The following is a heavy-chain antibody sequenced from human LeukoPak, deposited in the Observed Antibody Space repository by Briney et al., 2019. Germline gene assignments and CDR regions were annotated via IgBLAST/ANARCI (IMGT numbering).Heavy chain of an antibody. Sequence: PGGSLRLSCAASGFTFSSYGTHWVRQAPGKGLEWVAFIRYDGSNKYYADSVKGRFTISRDNSKNTLYLQMNSLRAEDTAVYYCAKDSVELRLTYGSNWGQGTLVTVSS. D-gene: IGHD1-7*01. CDR1: GFTFSSYG. V-gene: IGHV3-30*02. CDR3: AKDSVELRLTYGSN. CDR2: IRYDGSNK. J-gene: IGHJ4*02.